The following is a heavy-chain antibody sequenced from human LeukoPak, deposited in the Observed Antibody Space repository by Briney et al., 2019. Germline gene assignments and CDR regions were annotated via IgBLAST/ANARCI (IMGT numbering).Heavy chain of an antibody. Sequence: SVKVSCKASGGTFSSYAISWVRQAPGQGLEWMGRIIPILGIANYAQKFQGRVTITADKSTSTAYMELSRLRSDDTAVYYCARDNVPRSGGSPLDVWGQGTTVTVSS. CDR1: GGTFSSYA. V-gene: IGHV1-69*04. D-gene: IGHD2-15*01. CDR3: ARDNVPRSGGSPLDV. J-gene: IGHJ6*02. CDR2: IIPILGIA.